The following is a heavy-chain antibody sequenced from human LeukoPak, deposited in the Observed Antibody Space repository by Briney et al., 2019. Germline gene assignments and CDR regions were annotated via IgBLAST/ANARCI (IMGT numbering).Heavy chain of an antibody. Sequence: GGSLRLSCAASGFTFSSYVMSWVRQAPGKGLEWVSAISGSGGSTYYADSVKGRFTISRDNSKNTLYLQMNSLRAEDTAVYYCAKGVAVAGLFDYWGQGTLVTVSS. J-gene: IGHJ4*02. CDR2: ISGSGGST. D-gene: IGHD6-19*01. V-gene: IGHV3-23*01. CDR3: AKGVAVAGLFDY. CDR1: GFTFSSYV.